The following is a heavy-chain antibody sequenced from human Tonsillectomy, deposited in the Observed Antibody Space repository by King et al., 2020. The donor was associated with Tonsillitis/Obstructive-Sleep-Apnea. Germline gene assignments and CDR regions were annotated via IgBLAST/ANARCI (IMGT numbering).Heavy chain of an antibody. CDR2: INSDGSST. CDR3: ARDLGQYYYDSSGYPDY. CDR1: GFTFSSYW. J-gene: IGHJ4*02. Sequence: VQLVESGGGLVQPGGSLRLSCAASGFTFSSYWMHWVRQAPGKGLVWVSRINSDGSSTSYADSVKGRFTISRDNAKNTLYLQMNSLRAEDTAVYCCARDLGQYYYDSSGYPDYWGQGTLVTVSS. D-gene: IGHD3-22*01. V-gene: IGHV3-74*01.